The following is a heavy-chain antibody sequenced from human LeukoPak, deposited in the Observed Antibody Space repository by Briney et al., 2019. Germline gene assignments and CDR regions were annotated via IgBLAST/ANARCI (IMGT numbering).Heavy chain of an antibody. V-gene: IGHV3-30*01. CDR3: ARSGQLVFDY. CDR2: ISYDGSNK. CDR1: GFTFSSYA. Sequence: PGRSLRLSCAASGFTFSSYAMHWVRQAPGKGLEGVAVISYDGSNKYYADSVKGRFTISRDNSKDTLYLQMNSLRAEDTAVYYCARSGQLVFDYWGQGTMVTVAS. D-gene: IGHD6-6*01. J-gene: IGHJ4*02.